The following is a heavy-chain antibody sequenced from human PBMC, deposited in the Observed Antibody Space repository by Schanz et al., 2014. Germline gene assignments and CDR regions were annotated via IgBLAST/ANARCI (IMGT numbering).Heavy chain of an antibody. J-gene: IGHJ3*02. Sequence: EVQLVESGGGLLQPGGSLSLSCAASGFTVSSNYMSWVRQAPGKGLEWVSVIYSGGSTYYADSVKGRFTISRDNSKNTLYLQMNSLRAEDTAVYYCARDLLGKSGNSSAFDIWGQGTMVTVSS. CDR1: GFTVSSNY. CDR2: IYSGGST. CDR3: ARDLLGKSGNSSAFDI. D-gene: IGHD1-26*01. V-gene: IGHV3-53*01.